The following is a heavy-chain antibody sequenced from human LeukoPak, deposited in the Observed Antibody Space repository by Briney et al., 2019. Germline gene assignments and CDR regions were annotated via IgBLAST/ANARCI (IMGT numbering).Heavy chain of an antibody. D-gene: IGHD2-2*01. J-gene: IGHJ4*02. CDR1: GFTFSSYW. V-gene: IGHV3-7*01. CDR2: IKQDGSEK. CDR3: ARGGFVVVPATPSDY. Sequence: GGSLRLSCAASGFTFSSYWMSWVRQAPGKGLEWVANIKQDGSEKYYVDSVKGRFTISRDNAKNSLYLQMNSLRAEDTAVYYCARGGFVVVPATPSDYWGQGTLVTISS.